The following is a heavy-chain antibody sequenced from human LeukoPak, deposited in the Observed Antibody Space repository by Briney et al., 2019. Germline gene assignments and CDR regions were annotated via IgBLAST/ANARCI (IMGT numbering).Heavy chain of an antibody. V-gene: IGHV3-30*18. Sequence: GGSLRLSCAASGFTFSSYGMHWVRQAPGKGLEWVAVISYDGSNKYYADSVKGRFTISRDNSKNTLYLQMNSLRAEDTAVYYCAKDKGIAFDYWGQGTLVTVSP. CDR1: GFTFSSYG. J-gene: IGHJ4*02. CDR3: AKDKGIAFDY. CDR2: ISYDGSNK. D-gene: IGHD2-15*01.